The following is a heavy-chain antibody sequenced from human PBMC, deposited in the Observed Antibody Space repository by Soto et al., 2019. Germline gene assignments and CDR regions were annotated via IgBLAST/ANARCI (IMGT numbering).Heavy chain of an antibody. V-gene: IGHV4-59*01. CDR3: ATDPGIKVEAPKEPFSQYYYYGMDV. D-gene: IGHD6-6*01. CDR1: GGSISSYY. Sequence: PSETLSRTCTVSGGSISSYYWSWIRQPPGKGLELIGYIYYSGSTNYNPSLKSRVTISVDTSKNQFSLKLSSVTAADTAVYYCATDPGIKVEAPKEPFSQYYYYGMDVWGQGTTVTFS. J-gene: IGHJ6*01. CDR2: IYYSGST.